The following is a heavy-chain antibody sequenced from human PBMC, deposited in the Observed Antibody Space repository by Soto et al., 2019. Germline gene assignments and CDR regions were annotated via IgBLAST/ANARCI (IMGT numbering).Heavy chain of an antibody. D-gene: IGHD3-10*01. CDR2: IYWDDDK. Sequence: QITLKESGPTLVKPTQTLTLTCTFSGFSLTRGVAVGWIRQPPGKALEWLALIYWDDDKRHSPSLNSRLTIAKHTSINHVVLTMTDLGPVDTGTYYCTRDSYGSGYGMDVWGQGTTVTVSS. CDR1: GFSLTRGVA. J-gene: IGHJ6*02. V-gene: IGHV2-5*02. CDR3: TRDSYGSGYGMDV.